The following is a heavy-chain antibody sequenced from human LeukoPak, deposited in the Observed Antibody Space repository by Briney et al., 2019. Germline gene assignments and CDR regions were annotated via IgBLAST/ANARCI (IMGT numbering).Heavy chain of an antibody. V-gene: IGHV4-59*12. CDR2: IYYSGST. D-gene: IGHD5-24*01. Sequence: SETLSLTCTVSGGSISSYYWSWIRQPPGKGLEWIGYIYYSGSTNYKPSLKSRVTISVDTSKNRFSLKLSSVTAADTAVYYCARMARDAFDIWGQGTMVTVSS. CDR3: ARMARDAFDI. CDR1: GGSISSYY. J-gene: IGHJ3*02.